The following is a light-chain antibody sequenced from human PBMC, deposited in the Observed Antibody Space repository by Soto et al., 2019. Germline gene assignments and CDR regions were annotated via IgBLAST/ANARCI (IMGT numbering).Light chain of an antibody. J-gene: IGLJ2*01. CDR1: SSDVGSYNI. V-gene: IGLV2-23*03. CDR3: CSYAPSTTIVV. Sequence: QSALTQPASVSGSPGQAITISCTGTSSDVGSYNIVSWYQQHPGKAPKLIIYEGSKRPSGISNRFSGSKSGNTASLTISGLEAEDEADYFCCSYAPSTTIVVFGGGTKLTVL. CDR2: EGS.